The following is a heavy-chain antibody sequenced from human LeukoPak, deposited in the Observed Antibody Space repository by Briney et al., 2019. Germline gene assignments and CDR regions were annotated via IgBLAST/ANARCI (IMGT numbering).Heavy chain of an antibody. CDR2: ICCSGGST. J-gene: IGHJ5*02. D-gene: IGHD6-19*01. CDR1: GFTLSSYS. Sequence: SWGALRLSCAAPGFTLSSYSMSWVRQAPGKGLEWVSAICCSGGSTYYADSAKGRFTISRDNSKNTLYLQMNSLRAEDTAVYYCAKDSPLAVAGPHYNWFDPWGQGTLVTVSS. V-gene: IGHV3-23*01. CDR3: AKDSPLAVAGPHYNWFDP.